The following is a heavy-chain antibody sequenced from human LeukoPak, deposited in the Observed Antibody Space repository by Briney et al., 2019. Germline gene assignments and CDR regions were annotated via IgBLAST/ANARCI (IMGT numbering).Heavy chain of an antibody. D-gene: IGHD3-10*01. CDR2: ITSSSSRI. CDR3: ARASMVRGVPNFN. CDR1: GFTFSSYS. Sequence: PGGSLRLSCAASGFTFSSYSMNWVRQAPGKGLEWVSYITSSSSRIYYADSVKGRFTISRDNAKNSLYLQMNSLRAEDTAVYYCARASMVRGVPNFNWGQGTLVTVSS. J-gene: IGHJ4*02. V-gene: IGHV3-48*01.